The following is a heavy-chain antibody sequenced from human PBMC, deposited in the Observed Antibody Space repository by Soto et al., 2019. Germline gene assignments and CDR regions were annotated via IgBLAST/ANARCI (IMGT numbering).Heavy chain of an antibody. CDR2: ISAYNGNT. J-gene: IGHJ3*02. CDR3: ARVFRSAGTTGNAFDI. D-gene: IGHD1-7*01. CDR1: GYTFTSYC. Sequence: ASVKVSCKASGYTFTSYCISWVRQAPGQGLEWMGWISAYNGNTNYAQKLQGRVTMTTDTSTSTAYMELRSLRSDDTAVYYCARVFRSAGTTGNAFDIWGQGTMLTVSS. V-gene: IGHV1-18*04.